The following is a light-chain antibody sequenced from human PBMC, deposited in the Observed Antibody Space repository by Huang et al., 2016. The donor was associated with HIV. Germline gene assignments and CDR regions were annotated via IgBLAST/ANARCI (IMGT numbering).Light chain of an antibody. J-gene: IGKJ2*01. CDR2: DAS. CDR3: QQYYVAPMYT. CDR1: HDISNS. V-gene: IGKV1-NL1*01. Sequence: DIQMTQSPSSLSASVGDRVTITCRASHDISNSLAWYQQKLGKAPKLLVYDASKVESGVQARFSGGGSGTDYTLTINSLQPEDFATYYCQQYYVAPMYTFGQGTKLEIK.